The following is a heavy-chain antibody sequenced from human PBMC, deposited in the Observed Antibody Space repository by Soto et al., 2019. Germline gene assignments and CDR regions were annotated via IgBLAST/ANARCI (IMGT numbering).Heavy chain of an antibody. D-gene: IGHD6-19*01. CDR3: VKVYSSGWYSPSPYFDY. V-gene: IGHV3-64D*08. Sequence: GGSLRLSCSASGFTFSSYAMHWVRQAPGKGLEYVSAISSNGGSTYYADSVKGRFTISRDNSKNTLYLQMSSLRAEDTAVYYCVKVYSSGWYSPSPYFDYWGQGTLVTVSS. CDR1: GFTFSSYA. CDR2: ISSNGGST. J-gene: IGHJ4*02.